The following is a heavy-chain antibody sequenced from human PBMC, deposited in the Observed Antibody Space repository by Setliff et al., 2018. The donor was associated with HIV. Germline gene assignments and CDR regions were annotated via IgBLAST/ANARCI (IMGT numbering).Heavy chain of an antibody. CDR3: ARDPVSDNSATPYYFDY. J-gene: IGHJ4*02. CDR1: GGTFSTYA. V-gene: IGHV1-69*13. Sequence: ASVKVSCKASGGTFSTYAISWVRQAPGQGLEWMGGIIPILGTANYDQRFQGRVTITADETTSTAYMELSSLRSEDTAVYFCARDPVSDNSATPYYFDYWGQGTLVTVSS. D-gene: IGHD2-21*01. CDR2: IIPILGTA.